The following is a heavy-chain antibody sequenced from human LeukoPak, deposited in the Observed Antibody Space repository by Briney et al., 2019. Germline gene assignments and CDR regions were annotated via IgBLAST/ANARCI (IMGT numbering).Heavy chain of an antibody. D-gene: IGHD1-26*01. CDR1: GDSISSGGYY. Sequence: SETLSLTCSVSGDSISSGGYYWHWIRQHPGKGLEWIGYIYSTGTTYYNPSLTSRLTMSLDTSKNQFSLKVTSVTAADTAVYFCARDRPDTTSPTTVGRFDPWGQGTLVTVSS. J-gene: IGHJ5*02. V-gene: IGHV4-31*03. CDR2: IYSTGTT. CDR3: ARDRPDTTSPTTVGRFDP.